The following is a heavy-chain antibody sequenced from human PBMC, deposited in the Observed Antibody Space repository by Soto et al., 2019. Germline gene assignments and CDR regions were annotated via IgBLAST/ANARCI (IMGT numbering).Heavy chain of an antibody. Sequence: SETLSLTCTVSGGSISSSSYYWGWVRQSPGKGLEWIGEVTRSGSTNYNPSLKSRVTISIDTSNKHLSLHLSSVTAADTAVYYCARQKVSRFYGEVDFFDYWGLGTLVTVSS. CDR3: ARQKVSRFYGEVDFFDY. CDR1: GGSISSSSYY. J-gene: IGHJ4*02. CDR2: VTRSGST. V-gene: IGHV4-39*07. D-gene: IGHD4-17*01.